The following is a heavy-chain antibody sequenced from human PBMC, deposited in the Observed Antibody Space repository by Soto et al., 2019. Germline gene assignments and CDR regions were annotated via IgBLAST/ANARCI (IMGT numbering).Heavy chain of an antibody. CDR1: GGSINSYL. V-gene: IGHV4-4*07. J-gene: IGHJ4*02. D-gene: IGHD3-10*01. CDR2: VYSSGTT. Sequence: PSETLSRTCIVSGGSINSYLWSWSGQPAGKGLEWIGRVYSSGTTDYNPSLNSRATMSVETSKNQFSLKLSSVTAADTAVYYCARDIGSFAYGEGYWGQGIQVTVSS. CDR3: ARDIGSFAYGEGY.